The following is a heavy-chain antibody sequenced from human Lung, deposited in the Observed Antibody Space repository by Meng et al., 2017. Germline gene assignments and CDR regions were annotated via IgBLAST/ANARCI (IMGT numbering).Heavy chain of an antibody. CDR3: ARGPTTMAHDFDY. Sequence: VPLQQWGAGLLNLSETLSLTCVVSGGSFSDYYWSWIRQPPGKGLEWIGEINHSGSTNYNPSLESRATISVDTSQNNLSLKLSSVTAADSAVYYCARGPTTMAHDFDYWGQGTLVTVSS. D-gene: IGHD4-11*01. CDR1: GGSFSDYY. V-gene: IGHV4-34*01. J-gene: IGHJ4*02. CDR2: INHSGST.